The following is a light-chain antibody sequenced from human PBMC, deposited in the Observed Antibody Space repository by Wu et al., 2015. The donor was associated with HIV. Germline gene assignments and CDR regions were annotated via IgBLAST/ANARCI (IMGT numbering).Light chain of an antibody. Sequence: AIRMTQSPSSLSASTGDRVTITCRASQGISSYLAWYQQKPGKAPKLLIYAASTLQSGVPSRFSGSGSGTDFTLTISCLQSEDFATYYCQQYYSYLRTFGQGTKVE. J-gene: IGKJ1*01. V-gene: IGKV1-8*01. CDR3: QQYYSYLRT. CDR1: QGISSY. CDR2: AAS.